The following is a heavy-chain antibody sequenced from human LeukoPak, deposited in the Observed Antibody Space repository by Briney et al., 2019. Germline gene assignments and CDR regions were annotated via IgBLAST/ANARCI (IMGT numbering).Heavy chain of an antibody. CDR2: ISGSGGST. V-gene: IGHV3-23*01. J-gene: IGHJ6*02. D-gene: IGHD3-10*01. CDR3: AKQRHYGSGSYYKTDYYYGMDV. CDR1: GFTFSSYA. Sequence: GGSLRLSCAASGFTFSSYAMSWVRQAPGKGLEWVSAISGSGGSTYYADSVKGRFTISRDNSKNTLYLQMNSLRGEDTAVYYCAKQRHYGSGSYYKTDYYYGMDVWGQGTTVTVSS.